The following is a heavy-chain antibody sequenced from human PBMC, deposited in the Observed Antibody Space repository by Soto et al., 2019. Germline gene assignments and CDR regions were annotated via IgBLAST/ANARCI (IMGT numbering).Heavy chain of an antibody. CDR3: ARMPYTGSNPPFDY. CDR2: VYYTGST. V-gene: IGHV4-59*01. CDR1: GGSISPYY. D-gene: IGHD1-26*01. Sequence: PSETLSLTCTVSGGSISPYYCGWIRQSPGMVLEMIGYVYYTGSTIYNPSLKSRLTISVDTSNNQFSLKLTSVTAADTAVYYCARMPYTGSNPPFDYWGRGILVTVSS. J-gene: IGHJ4*02.